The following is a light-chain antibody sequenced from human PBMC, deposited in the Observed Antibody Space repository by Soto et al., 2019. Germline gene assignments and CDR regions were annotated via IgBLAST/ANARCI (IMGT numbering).Light chain of an antibody. CDR3: QQYGSSRWT. Sequence: EIVLTQSPGTLFLSPGERATLSCRASQSVSTTYLAWYQQKPGQAPRLLIYGASSRATGIPDRFSGSGSGTDFTLTISRLEPEDFAVYYCQQYGSSRWTFGQGTKLEIK. CDR2: GAS. V-gene: IGKV3-20*01. J-gene: IGKJ1*01. CDR1: QSVSTTY.